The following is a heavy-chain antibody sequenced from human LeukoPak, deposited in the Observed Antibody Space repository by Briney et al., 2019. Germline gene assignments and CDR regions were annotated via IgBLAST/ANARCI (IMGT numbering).Heavy chain of an antibody. Sequence: ASVKVSCKASGYTFTSYYIFWVRQAPGQGLEWMGWISAYNGNTNYAQKLQGRVAMTTDTSTSTAYMELRSLRSDDTAVYYCARGAPPIVATISKIYYYYYMDVWGKGTTVTVSS. CDR2: ISAYNGNT. D-gene: IGHD5-12*01. CDR3: ARGAPPIVATISKIYYYYYMDV. CDR1: GYTFTSYY. V-gene: IGHV1-18*04. J-gene: IGHJ6*03.